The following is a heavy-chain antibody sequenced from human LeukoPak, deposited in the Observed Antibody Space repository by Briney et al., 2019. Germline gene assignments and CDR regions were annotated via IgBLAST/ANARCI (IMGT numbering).Heavy chain of an antibody. CDR2: IYYSGST. CDR3: ARLRTIGYYNYYMDV. V-gene: IGHV4-59*08. Sequence: SETLSLTCTVSGVSISNYYWSWIRQPPGKGLEWIGYIYYSGSTNYNPSLKSRVTISVDTSKNQVSLKLNSVTAADTAVYYCARLRTIGYYNYYMDVWGKGTTVTISS. CDR1: GVSISNYY. J-gene: IGHJ6*03. D-gene: IGHD4/OR15-4a*01.